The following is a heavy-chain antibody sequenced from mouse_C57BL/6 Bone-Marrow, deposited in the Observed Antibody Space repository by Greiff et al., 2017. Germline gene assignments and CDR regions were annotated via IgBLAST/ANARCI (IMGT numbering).Heavy chain of an antibody. CDR1: GYTFTSYW. V-gene: IGHV1-74*01. D-gene: IGHD4-1*01. CDR2: IHPSDSDT. J-gene: IGHJ3*01. CDR3: AIDPPILTGRETWFAY. Sequence: VQLQQPGAELVKPGASVKVSCKASGYTFTSYWMHWVKQRPGQGLEWIGRIHPSDSDTNYNQKFKGKATLTVDKSSSTAYMQLSSLTSEDSAVYDCAIDPPILTGRETWFAYWGQGTLVTVSA.